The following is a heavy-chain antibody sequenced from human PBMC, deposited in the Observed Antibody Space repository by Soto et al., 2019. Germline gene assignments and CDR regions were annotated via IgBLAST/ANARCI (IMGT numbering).Heavy chain of an antibody. V-gene: IGHV1-2*02. CDR3: ARVPGYSSSWYYFDY. D-gene: IGHD6-13*01. CDR2: INPNSGGT. Sequence: VASVKVSCKASGYTFTGYYMHWVRQAPGQGLEWMGWINPNSGGTNYAQKFQGRVTMTRDTSISTAYMELSRLRSDDTAVYYCARVPGYSSSWYYFDYWGQGTLVTVSS. CDR1: GYTFTGYY. J-gene: IGHJ4*02.